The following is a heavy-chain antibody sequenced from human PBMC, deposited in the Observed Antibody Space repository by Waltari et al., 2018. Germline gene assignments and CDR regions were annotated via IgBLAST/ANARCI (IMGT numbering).Heavy chain of an antibody. J-gene: IGHJ4*02. Sequence: EVQLAESGGGLVQPGRSLSLSCTASGFHFGDSAMTWVRQVPGKGLEWVGFIRSKTYGGAPEYAASVKGRFTISRDDSKSVAYLQMNSLRTEDTALYYCTRADGMTDLDYWGQGALVTVSS. CDR1: GFHFGDSA. V-gene: IGHV3-49*04. CDR2: IRSKTYGGAP. CDR3: TRADGMTDLDY.